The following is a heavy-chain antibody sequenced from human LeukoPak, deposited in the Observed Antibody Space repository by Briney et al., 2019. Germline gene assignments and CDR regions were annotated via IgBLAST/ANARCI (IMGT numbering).Heavy chain of an antibody. CDR2: ISSSSSYI. J-gene: IGHJ4*02. CDR3: ARDVDGYRSPFDY. CDR1: EFTFSSYS. V-gene: IGHV3-21*01. D-gene: IGHD5-24*01. Sequence: GGSLRLSCAASEFTFSSYSMNWVRQAPGKGLEWVSSISSSSSYIYYADSVKGRFTISRDNAKNSLYLQMNSLRAEDTAVYYCARDVDGYRSPFDYWGQGTLVTVSS.